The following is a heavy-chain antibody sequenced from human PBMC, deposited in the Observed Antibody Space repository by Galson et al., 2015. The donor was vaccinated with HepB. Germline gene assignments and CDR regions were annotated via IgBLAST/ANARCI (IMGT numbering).Heavy chain of an antibody. CDR1: GFTFSSYS. CDR3: AKDIPPDSSYHHYNGGDAFDI. Sequence: SLRLSCAASGFTFSSYSMNWVRQAPGKGLEWVSSISSSSSYIYYADSVKGRFTISRDNAKNSLYLQMSSLRAEDTALYYCAKDIPPDSSYHHYNGGDAFDIWGQGTMVTVSS. CDR2: ISSSSSYI. D-gene: IGHD6-6*01. J-gene: IGHJ3*02. V-gene: IGHV3-21*04.